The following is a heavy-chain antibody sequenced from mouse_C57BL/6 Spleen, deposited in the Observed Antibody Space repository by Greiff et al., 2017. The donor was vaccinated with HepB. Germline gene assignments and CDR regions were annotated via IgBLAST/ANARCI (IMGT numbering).Heavy chain of an antibody. D-gene: IGHD1-1*01. CDR2: IYPGSGST. V-gene: IGHV1-55*01. CDR1: GYTFTSYW. CDR3: ARYHYGSSYDAMDY. Sequence: VQLQQPGAELVKPGASVKMSCKASGYTFTSYWITWVKQRPGQGLEWIGDIYPGSGSTNYNEKFKSKATLTVDTSSSTAYMQLSSLTSEDSAVYYCARYHYGSSYDAMDYWGQGTSVTVSS. J-gene: IGHJ4*01.